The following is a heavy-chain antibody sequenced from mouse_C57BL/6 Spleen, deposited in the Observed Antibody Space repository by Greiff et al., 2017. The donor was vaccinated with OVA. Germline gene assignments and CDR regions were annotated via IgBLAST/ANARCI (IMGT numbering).Heavy chain of an antibody. Sequence: SGAELMKPGASVKLSCKATGYTFTGYWIEWVKQRPGHGLEWIGEILPGSGSTNYNEKFKGKATFTADTSSNTAYMQLSSLTTEDSAIYYCARGKHYYGSTYWYFDVWGTGTTVTVSS. CDR3: ARGKHYYGSTYWYFDV. J-gene: IGHJ1*03. CDR1: GYTFTGYW. V-gene: IGHV1-9*01. D-gene: IGHD1-1*01. CDR2: ILPGSGST.